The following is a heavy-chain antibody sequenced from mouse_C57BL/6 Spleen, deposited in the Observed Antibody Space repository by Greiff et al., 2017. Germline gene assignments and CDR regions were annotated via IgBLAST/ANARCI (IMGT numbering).Heavy chain of an antibody. CDR2: ISSGSSTI. V-gene: IGHV5-17*01. J-gene: IGHJ2*01. CDR3: ARRALWGNYFDY. D-gene: IGHD1-1*02. CDR1: GFTFSDYG. Sequence: EVQLMESGRGLVKPGGSLKLSCAASGFTFSDYGMHWVRQAPEKGLEWVAYISSGSSTIYYADTVKGRFTISSDNAKNTLFLQMTSLRSEDTAMYYCARRALWGNYFDYGGQGTTLTVSA.